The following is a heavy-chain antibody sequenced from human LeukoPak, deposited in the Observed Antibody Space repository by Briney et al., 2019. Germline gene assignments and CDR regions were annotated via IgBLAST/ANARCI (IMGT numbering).Heavy chain of an antibody. D-gene: IGHD2-21*02. CDR2: ISDNGGST. CDR3: VKGDPYYFDY. Sequence: GGSLILSCSASGFILRSHAMHWVRQAPGKGLEYVSRISDNGGSTYYADSVKGRFTISRDNSKNTLYLQMSSLRAVDTAVYYCVKGDPYYFDYWGQGTLVTVSS. V-gene: IGHV3-64D*06. CDR1: GFILRSHA. J-gene: IGHJ4*02.